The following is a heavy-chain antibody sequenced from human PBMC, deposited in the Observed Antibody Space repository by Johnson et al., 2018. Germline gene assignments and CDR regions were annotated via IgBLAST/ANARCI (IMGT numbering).Heavy chain of an antibody. D-gene: IGHD3-22*01. CDR1: GGSISGYY. V-gene: IGHV4-59*01. CDR3: ARYVSSSGYVHH. J-gene: IGHJ1*01. CDR2: IYHSGST. Sequence: QVQLQESGPGLVKPSETLSLTCTVSGGSISGYYWSWIRQPPGKRLEWLGYIYHSGSTKYNPSLTSRVTMSVDASKNQCSLQLNSVTAADTAVYYCARYVSSSGYVHHWGQGTLVTVSS.